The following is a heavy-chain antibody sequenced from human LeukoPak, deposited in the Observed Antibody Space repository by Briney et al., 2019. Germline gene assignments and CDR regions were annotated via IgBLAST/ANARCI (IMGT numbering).Heavy chain of an antibody. Sequence: GGSLRLSCAASGFTFNSYWMNWVRQAPGKGLEWVGRIKSKTDGGTTDYAAPVKGRFTISRDDSKNTLYLQMNSLKTEDTAVYYCTTDVGYYDSSSYRDYWGQGTLVTVSS. J-gene: IGHJ4*02. CDR1: GFTFNSYW. CDR3: TTDVGYYDSSSYRDY. CDR2: IKSKTDGGTT. D-gene: IGHD3-22*01. V-gene: IGHV3-15*01.